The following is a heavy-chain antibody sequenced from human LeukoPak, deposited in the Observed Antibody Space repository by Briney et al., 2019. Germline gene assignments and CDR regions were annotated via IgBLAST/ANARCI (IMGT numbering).Heavy chain of an antibody. CDR1: GYTFTDYY. J-gene: IGHJ4*02. CDR3: ARGDSGDGYNLSFDY. V-gene: IGHV1-2*04. Sequence: VASVRVSCKASGYTFTDYYMHWVRQAPGQGLEWMGWINPNSGGTNYAQKFQGWVTMTRDTSISTAYMELSRLRSDDTAVYYCARGDSGDGYNLSFDYWGQGTLVTVSS. D-gene: IGHD5-24*01. CDR2: INPNSGGT.